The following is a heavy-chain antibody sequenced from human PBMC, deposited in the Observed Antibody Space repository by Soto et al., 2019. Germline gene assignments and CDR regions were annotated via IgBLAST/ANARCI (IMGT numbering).Heavy chain of an antibody. CDR2: TSAYNNNT. CDR3: ARDRLGATGDY. Sequence: QVQLVQSGAEVKKPGASVKVSCKASGYTFTRYGISWVRQAPGQGLEWMGWTSAYNNNTNYAQKLQDRVTMTTDTSTSTSYMELRSLRSDDTAVYFCARDRLGATGDYWGQGTLVTVSS. CDR1: GYTFTRYG. V-gene: IGHV1-18*01. D-gene: IGHD1-26*01. J-gene: IGHJ4*02.